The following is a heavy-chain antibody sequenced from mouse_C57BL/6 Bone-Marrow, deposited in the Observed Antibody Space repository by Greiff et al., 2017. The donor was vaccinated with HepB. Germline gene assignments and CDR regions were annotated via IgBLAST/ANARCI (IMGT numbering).Heavy chain of an antibody. J-gene: IGHJ3*01. CDR1: GFTFSSYC. V-gene: IGHV5-6*01. D-gene: IGHD4-1*01. CDR3: ARLGILAWFAY. Sequence: EVQRVESGGDLVKPGGSLKLSCAASGFTFSSYCMSWVRPTPDKRLEWVATISSGGSYTYYPDSVKGRFTISRDNAKNTLYLQMSSLKSEDTAMYYCARLGILAWFAYWGQGTLVTVSA. CDR2: ISSGGSYT.